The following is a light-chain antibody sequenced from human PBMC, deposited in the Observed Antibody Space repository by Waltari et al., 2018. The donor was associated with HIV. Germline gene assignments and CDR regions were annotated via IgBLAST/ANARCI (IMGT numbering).Light chain of an antibody. CDR2: DAS. V-gene: IGKV3-11*01. CDR3: QQRSDWPIT. Sequence: PGERATLSCRASQSVSSHLAWYQQKPGQAPRLLIVDASNRAPGIPARFSGSGSGTDFILTISGLEPEDFAVYYCQQRSDWPITFGQGTRLEIK. J-gene: IGKJ5*01. CDR1: QSVSSH.